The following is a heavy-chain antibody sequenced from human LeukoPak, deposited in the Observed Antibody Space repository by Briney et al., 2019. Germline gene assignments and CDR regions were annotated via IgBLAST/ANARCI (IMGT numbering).Heavy chain of an antibody. CDR3: ARVEGATSNAFDI. V-gene: IGHV1-69*06. J-gene: IGHJ3*02. CDR1: GGTFSSYA. Sequence: ASVKVSCKTSGGTFSSYAISWVRQAPGQGLEWMGVIIPFFGTPNYAQKFQGRVTITADKSTSTAYMELSSLRSEDTAVYYCARVEGATSNAFDIWGQGTMVTVSS. CDR2: IIPFFGTP. D-gene: IGHD1-26*01.